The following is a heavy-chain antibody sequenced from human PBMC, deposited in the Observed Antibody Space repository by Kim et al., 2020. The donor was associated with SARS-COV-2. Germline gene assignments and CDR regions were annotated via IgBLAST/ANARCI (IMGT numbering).Heavy chain of an antibody. V-gene: IGHV4-34*01. CDR3: ARGLRGTYYSHYFDY. D-gene: IGHD1-26*01. Sequence: PSRESRVTISVDTSKNQFSLKLSCVTAADTAVFYCARGLRGTYYSHYFDYWGQGTLVTVSS. J-gene: IGHJ4*02.